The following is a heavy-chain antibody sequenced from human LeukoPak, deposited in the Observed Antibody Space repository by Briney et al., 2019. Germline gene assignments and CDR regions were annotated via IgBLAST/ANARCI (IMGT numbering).Heavy chain of an antibody. V-gene: IGHV3-7*01. J-gene: IGHJ4*02. CDR1: AFTFSSYW. Sequence: GGSLRLSCAASAFTFSSYWMSWVRQAPGKGLEWVANIKEDGSEINYVDSVKGRFTISRDNAKNSLYLQMNSLRVEDTAVYYCARDRGYSGFDYWGRGTLVTVSS. CDR3: ARDRGYSGFDY. D-gene: IGHD4-23*01. CDR2: IKEDGSEI.